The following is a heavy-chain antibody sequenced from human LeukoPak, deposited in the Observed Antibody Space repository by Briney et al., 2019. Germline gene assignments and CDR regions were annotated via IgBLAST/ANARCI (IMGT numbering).Heavy chain of an antibody. CDR1: GGSFSGYY. V-gene: IGHV4-34*01. CDR2: INHSGST. CDR3: ARRGRRHSVSYTSGYNWFDP. Sequence: PSETLSLTCAVYGGSFSGYYWSWIRQPPGKGLEWIGEINHSGSTNYNPSLKSRVTISVDTSKNQFSLKLRSVTAADTAVYYCARRGRRHSVSYTSGYNWFDPWGQGTLVTVSS. J-gene: IGHJ5*02. D-gene: IGHD1-14*01.